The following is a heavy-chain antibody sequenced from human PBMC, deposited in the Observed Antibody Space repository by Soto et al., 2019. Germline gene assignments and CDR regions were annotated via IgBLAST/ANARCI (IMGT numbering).Heavy chain of an antibody. CDR3: ASLGYCSSTSCYSWVAY. V-gene: IGHV4-30-4*01. CDR2: IYYSGST. Sequence: SETLSLTCTVSGGSISSGDYYWSWIRQPPGKGLEWIGYIYYSGSTYYNPSLKSRVTISVDTSKNQFSLKLSSVTAADTAVYYCASLGYCSSTSCYSWVAYWGQGTLVTVSS. J-gene: IGHJ4*02. CDR1: GGSISSGDYY. D-gene: IGHD2-2*01.